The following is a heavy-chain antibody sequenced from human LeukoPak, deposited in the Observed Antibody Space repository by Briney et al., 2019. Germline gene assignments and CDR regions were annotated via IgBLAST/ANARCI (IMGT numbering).Heavy chain of an antibody. J-gene: IGHJ5*02. CDR1: GGTFSSYA. V-gene: IGHV1-69*10. D-gene: IGHD3-10*01. Sequence: SVKVSCKASGGTFSSYAISWVRQAPGQGLEWMGRIIPILGIANYTQKFQGRGTITADKSTSTAYMELSSLRSEDTAVYYCARLEVLETYYYGSGSSNWFDPWGQGTLVTVSS. CDR2: IIPILGIA. CDR3: ARLEVLETYYYGSGSSNWFDP.